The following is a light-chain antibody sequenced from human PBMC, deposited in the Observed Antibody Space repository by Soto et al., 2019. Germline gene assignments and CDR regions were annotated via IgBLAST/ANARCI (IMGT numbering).Light chain of an antibody. J-gene: IGKJ1*01. V-gene: IGKV1-39*01. CDR1: QSISSY. CDR3: QQSYSTLTWT. Sequence: DIQMTQSPSSLSASVRDWVTITCRASQSISSYLNWYQQKPGKAPKLLIYAASSLQSGVPSRFSGSGSGTDFTLTISSLQPEDFATYYCQQSYSTLTWTFGQGNKVDI. CDR2: AAS.